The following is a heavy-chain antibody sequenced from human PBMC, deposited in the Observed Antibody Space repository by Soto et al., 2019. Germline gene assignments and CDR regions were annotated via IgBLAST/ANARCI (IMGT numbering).Heavy chain of an antibody. CDR1: GYTFTSYA. J-gene: IGHJ4*02. Sequence: ASVKVSCKASGYTFTSYAMHWVRQAPGQRLEWMGWINAGNGNTKYSQKFQGRVTITRDTSASTAYMELNSLRADDTAVYHCAKDPNGDYVGAFDSWGQGTLVTVSS. CDR2: INAGNGNT. CDR3: AKDPNGDYVGAFDS. D-gene: IGHD4-17*01. V-gene: IGHV1-3*01.